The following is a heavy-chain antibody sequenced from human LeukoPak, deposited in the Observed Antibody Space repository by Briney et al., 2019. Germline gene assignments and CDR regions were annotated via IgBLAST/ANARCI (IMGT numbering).Heavy chain of an antibody. V-gene: IGHV3-30*02. CDR3: AKDKLGYCSNGVCYTSEYFQH. CDR2: IRYDGGGK. D-gene: IGHD2-8*01. CDR1: GFTFSNYG. Sequence: GGSLRLSCAASGFTFSNYGMHWVRQAPGKGLEWVAFIRYDGGGKYYADSVKGRFTISRDNTKNTLSLQMNRLKPEDTAVYYCAKDKLGYCSNGVCYTSEYFQHWGQGTLVTVSS. J-gene: IGHJ1*01.